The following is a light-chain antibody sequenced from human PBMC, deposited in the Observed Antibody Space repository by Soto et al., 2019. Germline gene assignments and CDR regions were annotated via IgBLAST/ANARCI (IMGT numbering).Light chain of an antibody. V-gene: IGKV3-11*01. CDR1: QSVSSY. J-gene: IGKJ3*01. Sequence: EIVLTQSPATLSLSPGERATLSCRASQSVSSYLAWYQQKPGQAPRLLIYDASNRATGIPARFSGSGSGTAFPLTITSLQPEDFALYYCQNRSNWPPVITFGPGTKVDIK. CDR3: QNRSNWPPVIT. CDR2: DAS.